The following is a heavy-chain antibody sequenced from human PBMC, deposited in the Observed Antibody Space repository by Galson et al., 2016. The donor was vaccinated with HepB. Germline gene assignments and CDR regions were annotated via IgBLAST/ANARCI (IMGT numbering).Heavy chain of an antibody. Sequence: SLRLSCAASGFTFSGYGMHWVRQAPGKGLEGVAADSRDGRRKFYADSVRGRFTISRDNSNNILFLQMSSLRVDDTAVYFCAKRHEYGPPVGCSVDYWGQGTLVSVSS. V-gene: IGHV3-30*18. CDR1: GFTFSGYG. J-gene: IGHJ4*02. CDR3: AKRHEYGPPVGCSVDY. D-gene: IGHD1-26*01. CDR2: DSRDGRRK.